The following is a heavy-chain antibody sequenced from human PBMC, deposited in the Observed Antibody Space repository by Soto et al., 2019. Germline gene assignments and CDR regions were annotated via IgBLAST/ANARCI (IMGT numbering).Heavy chain of an antibody. J-gene: IGHJ4*02. D-gene: IGHD1-26*01. Sequence: GASVKVSCKASGYTFTSYGISWVRQAPGQGLEWMGWISAYNGNTNYAQKLQGRVTMTTDTSTSTAYMELRSLRSDDTAVYYCARAVPSRPSATFDYWGQGTLVTVSS. V-gene: IGHV1-18*01. CDR2: ISAYNGNT. CDR3: ARAVPSRPSATFDY. CDR1: GYTFTSYG.